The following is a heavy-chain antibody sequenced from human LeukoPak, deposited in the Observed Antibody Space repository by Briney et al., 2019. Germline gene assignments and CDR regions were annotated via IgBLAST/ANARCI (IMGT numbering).Heavy chain of an antibody. V-gene: IGHV3-23*01. CDR1: GFTFSSYA. CDR3: AKGPYYYGSGNYYNPFDP. Sequence: PGGSLRLSCAASGFTFSSYAMSWVRQAPGKGLEWVSSIGGSGSGYSTYYADSVKGRFTISRDTSKNTLYLQMNSLRAEDTAVYYCAKGPYYYGSGNYYNPFDPWGQGTLVTVSS. D-gene: IGHD3-10*01. CDR2: IGGSGSGYST. J-gene: IGHJ5*02.